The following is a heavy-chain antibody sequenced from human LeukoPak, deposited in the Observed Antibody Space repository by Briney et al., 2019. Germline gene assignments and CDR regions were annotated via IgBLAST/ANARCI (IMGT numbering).Heavy chain of an antibody. J-gene: IGHJ4*02. CDR2: ISYDGSNK. D-gene: IGHD4-23*01. Sequence: GGSLRLSCAASGFTFSSYGMHWVRQAPGKGLEWVAVISYDGSNKYYAGSVKGRFTISRDNSKNTLYLQMNSLRAGDTAVYYCAGEYYGHDCGANTAAWGQGTLVIVSS. CDR3: AGEYYGHDCGANTAA. V-gene: IGHV3-30*03. CDR1: GFTFSSYG.